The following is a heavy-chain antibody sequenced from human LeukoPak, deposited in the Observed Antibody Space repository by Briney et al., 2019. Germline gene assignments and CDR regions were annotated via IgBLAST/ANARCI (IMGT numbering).Heavy chain of an antibody. Sequence: GGSLRLSCAASGFTFSSYGMHWVRQAPGKGLEWVAVIWYDGSNKYYADSVKGRFTISRDNSKNTLYLQMNSLRAEDTAVYYCARVGLRAYGMDVWGQGTTVTVSS. D-gene: IGHD3/OR15-3a*01. CDR2: IWYDGSNK. CDR1: GFTFSSYG. J-gene: IGHJ6*02. CDR3: ARVGLRAYGMDV. V-gene: IGHV3-33*01.